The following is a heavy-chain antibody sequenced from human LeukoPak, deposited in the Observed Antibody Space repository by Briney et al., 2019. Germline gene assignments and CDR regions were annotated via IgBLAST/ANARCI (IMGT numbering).Heavy chain of an antibody. D-gene: IGHD1-26*01. Sequence: GGSLRLSCVASGFTFSSCGMHWVRQAPGKGLEWMAVIWYDGSNEYYADSVKGRFTISRDNSKNTLYLQMNSLRVEDTAMYYCASLYSGSYEGRDYWGQGTLVTVSS. J-gene: IGHJ4*02. V-gene: IGHV3-33*01. CDR2: IWYDGSNE. CDR3: ASLYSGSYEGRDY. CDR1: GFTFSSCG.